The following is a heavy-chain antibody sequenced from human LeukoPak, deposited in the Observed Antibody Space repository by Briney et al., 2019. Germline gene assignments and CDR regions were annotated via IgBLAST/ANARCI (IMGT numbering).Heavy chain of an antibody. Sequence: PGGSLRLSCAASGFTFSSYAMSWVRQAPGKGLEWVSAISGSGGSTYYADSVKGRFTISRDNSKNTLYLQMNSLRAEDTAVYYCAKDQSMPYFPKDYGDYNARDYYYYGMDVWGQGTTVTVSS. CDR2: ISGSGGST. CDR3: AKDQSMPYFPKDYGDYNARDYYYYGMDV. D-gene: IGHD4-17*01. J-gene: IGHJ6*02. CDR1: GFTFSSYA. V-gene: IGHV3-23*01.